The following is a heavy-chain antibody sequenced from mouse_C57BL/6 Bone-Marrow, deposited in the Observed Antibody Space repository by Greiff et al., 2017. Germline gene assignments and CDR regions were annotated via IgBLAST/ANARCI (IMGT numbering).Heavy chain of an antibody. D-gene: IGHD3-2*02. V-gene: IGHV1-81*01. CDR3: AKTAQVPLDY. J-gene: IGHJ2*01. Sequence: VQLQQSGAELARPGASVKLSCKASGYTFTSYGISWVKQRTGQGLEWIGEIYPRSGNTYYNEKFKGKATLTAGKSSSTAYMELRSLKSEDSAGYFWAKTAQVPLDYWGQGTTLTVSS. CDR1: GYTFTSYG. CDR2: IYPRSGNT.